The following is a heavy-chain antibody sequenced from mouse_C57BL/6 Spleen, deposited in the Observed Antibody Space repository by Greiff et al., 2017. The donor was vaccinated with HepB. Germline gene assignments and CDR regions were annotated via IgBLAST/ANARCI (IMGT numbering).Heavy chain of an antibody. CDR1: GYSITSGYY. Sequence: EVKLQESGPGLVKPSQSLSLTCSVTGYSITSGYYWNWIRQFPGNKLEWMGYISYDGSNNYNPSLKNRISITRDTSKNQFFLKLNSVTTEDTATYYCASTLYYAMDYWGQGTSVTVSS. J-gene: IGHJ4*01. CDR3: ASTLYYAMDY. V-gene: IGHV3-6*01. CDR2: ISYDGSN.